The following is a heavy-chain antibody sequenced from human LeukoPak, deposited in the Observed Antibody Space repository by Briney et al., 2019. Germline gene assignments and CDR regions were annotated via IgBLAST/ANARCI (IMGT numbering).Heavy chain of an antibody. CDR1: GGSIRSYY. CDR3: ARVRGILATRDDAFDI. J-gene: IGHJ3*02. CDR2: IYYSGST. Sequence: KPSETLSLTCTVSGGSIRSYYWSWIRQPPGKGLEWIGYIYYSGSTNYNPSLKSRVSISVDTSKNQFSLKLSSVTAADTAVYYCARVRGILATRDDAFDIWGQGTMVTVSS. D-gene: IGHD4-17*01. V-gene: IGHV4-59*01.